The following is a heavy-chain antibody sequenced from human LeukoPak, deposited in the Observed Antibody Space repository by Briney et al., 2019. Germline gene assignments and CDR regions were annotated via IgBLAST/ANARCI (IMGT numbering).Heavy chain of an antibody. J-gene: IGHJ4*02. Sequence: PGGSLRLSCAASGFTFSSYAMSWVRQAPGKGLEYVSAISRNGGSTYYANSVKGRFTISRDTSKNTLYLQMGSLRAEDMAVYYCAKAGSIRFDYWGQGTLVTVSS. CDR1: GFTFSSYA. V-gene: IGHV3-64*01. D-gene: IGHD2-2*01. CDR3: AKAGSIRFDY. CDR2: ISRNGGST.